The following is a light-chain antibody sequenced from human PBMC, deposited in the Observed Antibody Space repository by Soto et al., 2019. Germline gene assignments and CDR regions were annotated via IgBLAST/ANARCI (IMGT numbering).Light chain of an antibody. CDR3: AAWEDSLNGYV. CDR2: NNN. Sequence: QSVLTQPPSASGTPVQRVTISCSGGSSNIGTNAVNWYQQLPGTAPKLLIYNNNQRPSGVPDRFSGSKSGTSASLAISGLQSEDEADYYCAAWEDSLNGYVFGTGTKVTVL. CDR1: SSNIGTNA. J-gene: IGLJ1*01. V-gene: IGLV1-44*01.